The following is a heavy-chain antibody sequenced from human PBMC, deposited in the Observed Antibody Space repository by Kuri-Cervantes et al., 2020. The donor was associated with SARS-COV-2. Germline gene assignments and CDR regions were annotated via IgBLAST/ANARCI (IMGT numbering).Heavy chain of an antibody. D-gene: IGHD2-15*01. CDR1: GFTFSSYA. Sequence: GESLKISCAASGFTFSSYAMNWVRQAPGKGLEWVSSISSSSSYIYYADSVKGRFTISRDNAKNSLYLQMNSLRAEDTAVYYCARSLQVVALWGQGTLVTVSS. V-gene: IGHV3-21*01. CDR3: ARSLQVVAL. CDR2: ISSSSSYI. J-gene: IGHJ4*02.